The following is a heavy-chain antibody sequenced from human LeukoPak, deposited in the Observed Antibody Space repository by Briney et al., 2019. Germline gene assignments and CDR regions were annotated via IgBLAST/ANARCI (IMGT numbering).Heavy chain of an antibody. Sequence: PGGSLRLSCSASGSTFSSYAMHWVRQAPGKGLEYVSAISSNGGSTYYADSVKGRYTISRDNSKNTLYLQMSSLRAEDTAVYYCGRGAVAGIPPDYWGQGALVTVSS. CDR3: GRGAVAGIPPDY. CDR2: ISSNGGST. CDR1: GSTFSSYA. D-gene: IGHD6-19*01. J-gene: IGHJ4*02. V-gene: IGHV3-64D*06.